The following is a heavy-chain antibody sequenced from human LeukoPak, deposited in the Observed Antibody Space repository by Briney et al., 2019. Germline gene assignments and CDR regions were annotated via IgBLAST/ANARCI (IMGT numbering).Heavy chain of an antibody. CDR2: MNPNSGNT. J-gene: IGHJ4*02. V-gene: IGHV1-8*01. CDR3: ARCWGYYDRSAKYFIRPPEY. D-gene: IGHD3-22*01. Sequence: GASVKVSRKASGYTFTSYDINWVRQATGQGLEWMGWMNPNSGNTGYAQKFQGRVTMTRNTSISTAYMELSSLRSEDTAVYYCARCWGYYDRSAKYFIRPPEYWGQGTLVTVSS. CDR1: GYTFTSYD.